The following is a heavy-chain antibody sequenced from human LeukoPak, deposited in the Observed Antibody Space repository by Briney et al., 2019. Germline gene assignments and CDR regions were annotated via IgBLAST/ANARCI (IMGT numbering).Heavy chain of an antibody. Sequence: SETLSLTCAVYGGAFSGCYWSWIRQPPGKGLEWIGEINHSGSTNYNPSLKSRVTISVDTSKNQFSLKLSSVPAADTAVYYCARRLITFGGVIVTCFDYWGQGTLVTVSS. CDR1: GGAFSGCY. V-gene: IGHV4-34*01. CDR3: ARRLITFGGVIVTCFDY. CDR2: INHSGST. J-gene: IGHJ4*02. D-gene: IGHD3-16*02.